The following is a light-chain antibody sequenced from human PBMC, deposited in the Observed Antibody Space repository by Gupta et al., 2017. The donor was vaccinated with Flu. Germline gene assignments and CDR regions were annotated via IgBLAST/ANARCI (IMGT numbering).Light chain of an antibody. V-gene: IGLV2-11*01. J-gene: IGLJ3*02. Sequence: QSALTKPRSVSGSPGQSVTISCTGTSSDVCGYNYVSWYQQHPGKAPKLMISNVTKRPSGVPERFSGSKPGNTASLTISGLQAEDEADYYCCSYAGTYTYVFGGGTKLTVL. CDR1: SSDVCGYNY. CDR2: NVT. CDR3: CSYAGTYTYV.